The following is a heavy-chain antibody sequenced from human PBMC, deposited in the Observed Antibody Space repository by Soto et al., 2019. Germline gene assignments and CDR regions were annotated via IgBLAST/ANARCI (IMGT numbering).Heavy chain of an antibody. V-gene: IGHV1-69*13. Sequence: SVNVSCKTSGETNSAYTITWMRQAPGQGLEWMGGIIPRSATSNYAQKFQGRVTITADESTNTAYMELSSLRSEDTAVYYCERGVFFLFPTTFNPDYFSSAMDVGGQGTTVTVSS. CDR2: IIPRSATS. D-gene: IGHD3-3*01. CDR1: GETNSAYT. CDR3: ERGVFFLFPTTFNPDYFSSAMDV. J-gene: IGHJ6*02.